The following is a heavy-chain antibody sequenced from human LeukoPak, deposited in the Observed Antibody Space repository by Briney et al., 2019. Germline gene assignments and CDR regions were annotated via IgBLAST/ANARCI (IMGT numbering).Heavy chain of an antibody. CDR3: ARLYSSGWADY. CDR1: GFTFSSHR. Sequence: GRSLRLSCAASGFTFSSHRMYWVRQAPGKGLEWVALIWYDGSKKYYADSVKGRFTISRDNSKNTLSLQMNSLRAEDTAVYFCARLYSSGWADYWGQGTLVTISS. V-gene: IGHV3-33*07. CDR2: IWYDGSKK. J-gene: IGHJ4*02. D-gene: IGHD6-19*01.